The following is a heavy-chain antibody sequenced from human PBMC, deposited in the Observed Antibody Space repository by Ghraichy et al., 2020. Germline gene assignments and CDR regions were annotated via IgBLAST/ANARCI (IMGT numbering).Heavy chain of an antibody. Sequence: GESLNISCAASGFPFSTFPMSWVRQVPGQGLEWVSVITGSGSTTYYADSVKGRFTISRDNSKNTLSLQMYSLRAEDTAVYYCSKRPAGLSWGPSYAMDVWGQGTTVTVSS. V-gene: IGHV3-23*01. CDR1: GFPFSTFP. CDR2: ITGSGSTT. J-gene: IGHJ6*02. CDR3: SKRPAGLSWGPSYAMDV. D-gene: IGHD2-15*01.